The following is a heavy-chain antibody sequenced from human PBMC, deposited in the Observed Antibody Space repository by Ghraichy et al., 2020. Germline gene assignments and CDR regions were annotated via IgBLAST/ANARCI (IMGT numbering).Heavy chain of an antibody. CDR2: INHSGST. CDR3: ARAPGLYGSGRPFDY. CDR1: GGSFSGYY. V-gene: IGHV4-34*01. J-gene: IGHJ4*02. D-gene: IGHD3-10*01. Sequence: SETLSLTCAVYGGSFSGYYWSWIRQPPGKGLEWIGEINHSGSTNYNPTPKSGVTISVDTSKNQFSLKLSSVTAADTAVYYCARAPGLYGSGRPFDYWGQGTLVTVSS.